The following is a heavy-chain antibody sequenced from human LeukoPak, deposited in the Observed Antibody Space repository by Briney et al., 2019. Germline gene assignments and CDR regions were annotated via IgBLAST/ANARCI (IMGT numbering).Heavy chain of an antibody. V-gene: IGHV4-38-2*02. CDR2: IYHSWST. CDR1: GYFISSGYY. D-gene: IGHD3-3*01. J-gene: IGHJ6*03. CDR3: ARVDYDFWSGNDYYYMDV. Sequence: SETLSLTCTVSGYFISSGYYWGWIRQPPGKGLEWIGSIYHSWSTYYNPSLKSRVTISVDTSKNQFSLKLSSVAAADTAVYYCARVDYDFWSGNDYYYMDVWSKGTTVTVSS.